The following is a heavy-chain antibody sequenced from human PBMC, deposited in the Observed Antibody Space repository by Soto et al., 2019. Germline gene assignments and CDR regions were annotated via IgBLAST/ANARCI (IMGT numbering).Heavy chain of an antibody. J-gene: IGHJ4*02. V-gene: IGHV4-39*01. CDR1: GGSISSSSYY. Sequence: SETLSLTCTVSGGSISSSSYYWGWIRQPPGKGLEWIGSIYYSGSTYYNPSLKSRVTISVDTSKNQFSLKLSSVTAADTAVYYCARLPYYDFWSGYYADYWGQGTLVTVSS. D-gene: IGHD3-3*01. CDR2: IYYSGST. CDR3: ARLPYYDFWSGYYADY.